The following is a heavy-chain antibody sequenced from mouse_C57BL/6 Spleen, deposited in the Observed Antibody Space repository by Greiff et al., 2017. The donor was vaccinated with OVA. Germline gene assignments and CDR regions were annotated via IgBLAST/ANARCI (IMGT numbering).Heavy chain of an antibody. CDR2: IDPSDSYT. D-gene: IGHD4-1*01. V-gene: IGHV1-59*01. CDR1: GYTFTSYW. CDR3: ARSDRELGPHGYFDV. J-gene: IGHJ1*03. Sequence: VQLQQPGAELVRPGTSVKLSCKASGYTFTSYWMHWVKQRPGQGLEWIGVIDPSDSYTNYNQKFKGKATLTVDTSSSTAYMQLSSLTSEDSAVYYGARSDRELGPHGYFDVWGTGTTVTVSS.